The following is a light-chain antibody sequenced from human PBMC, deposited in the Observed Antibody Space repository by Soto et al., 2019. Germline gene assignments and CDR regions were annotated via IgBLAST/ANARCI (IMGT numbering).Light chain of an antibody. CDR3: LQSYSSPRT. Sequence: DIQMTQSPSSLSASVGDRVTITCRASQSINNYLHWYQQKPGKAPNFLIYTASTLQRGVPSRFSGRGSGTDFTLTISSLQPEDFATYYCLQSYSSPRTFGGGTKVEIK. CDR1: QSINNY. V-gene: IGKV1-39*01. CDR2: TAS. J-gene: IGKJ4*01.